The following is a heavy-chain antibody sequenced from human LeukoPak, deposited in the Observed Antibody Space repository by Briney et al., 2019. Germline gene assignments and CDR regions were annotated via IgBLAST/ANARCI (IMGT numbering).Heavy chain of an antibody. CDR1: GFTFSNYA. Sequence: GGSLRLSCAASGFTFSNYAMTWVRQAPGKGMEWVSGISISGGTTNYAASVKGRFIISRDNSQNTLYLQMNSLRAEDTDVYYCAKVHAFDIWGQGTMVTVSS. V-gene: IGHV3-23*01. CDR2: ISISGGTT. CDR3: AKVHAFDI. J-gene: IGHJ3*02.